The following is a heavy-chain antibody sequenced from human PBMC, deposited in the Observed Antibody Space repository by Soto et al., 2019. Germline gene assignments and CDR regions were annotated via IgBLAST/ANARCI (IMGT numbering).Heavy chain of an antibody. D-gene: IGHD1-1*01. CDR2: ISYDGISK. V-gene: IGHV3-30*18. J-gene: IGHJ4*02. CDR3: AKSVYNWNDGFFDY. Sequence: QVQLVESGGGVVQPGRSLRLSCAASGFIFSSYGMHWVRQAPGKGLEWVAVISYDGISKYYSDSVKGRFTISRDNSKNTLYLQMNSLRAEDTAVYYCAKSVYNWNDGFFDYWGQGTLVTVSS. CDR1: GFIFSSYG.